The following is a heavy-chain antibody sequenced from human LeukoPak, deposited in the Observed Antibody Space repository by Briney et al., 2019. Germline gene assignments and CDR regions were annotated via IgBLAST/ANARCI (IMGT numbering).Heavy chain of an antibody. CDR2: ISSSSSYI. Sequence: GGSLRLSCAASGFTFSSYSMNWVRQAPGKGLEWVSSISSSSSYIYYADSVKGQFTISRDNAKNSLYLQMNSLRAEDTAVYYCARDFYDSSGYFWVYYFDYSAQATLVTVSS. CDR1: GFTFSSYS. V-gene: IGHV3-21*01. CDR3: ARDFYDSSGYFWVYYFDY. D-gene: IGHD3-22*01. J-gene: IGHJ4*02.